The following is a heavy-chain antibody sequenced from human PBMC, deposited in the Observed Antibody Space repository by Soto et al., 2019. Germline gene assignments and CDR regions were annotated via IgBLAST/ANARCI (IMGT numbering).Heavy chain of an antibody. CDR2: TPDSGGSA. CDR3: AKGGSSGWFYFDF. V-gene: IGHV3-23*01. Sequence: GGSLRLSCAASGFTFGTYAMNWVRQAPGKGLEWVSSTPDSGGSAYYADSVRGRFTISRDNSKNTVYLQLDSLRPEDSAIYYCAKGGSSGWFYFDFWGQGTQVTVSS. J-gene: IGHJ4*02. CDR1: GFTFGTYA. D-gene: IGHD6-19*01.